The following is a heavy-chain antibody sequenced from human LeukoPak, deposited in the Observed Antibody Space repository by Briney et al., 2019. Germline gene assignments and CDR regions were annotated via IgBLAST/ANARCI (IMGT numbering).Heavy chain of an antibody. D-gene: IGHD3-10*01. CDR2: IYSGGST. CDR3: AREEVLWFGESTYYYYGMDV. J-gene: IGHJ6*02. CDR1: GFTVSSNY. Sequence: GGSLRLSCAASGFTVSSNYMSWVRQAPGKGLEWVSVIYSGGSTYYADSVKGRFTISRDNSKSTLYLQMNSLRAEDTAVYYCAREEVLWFGESTYYYYGMDVWGQGTTVTVSS. V-gene: IGHV3-66*01.